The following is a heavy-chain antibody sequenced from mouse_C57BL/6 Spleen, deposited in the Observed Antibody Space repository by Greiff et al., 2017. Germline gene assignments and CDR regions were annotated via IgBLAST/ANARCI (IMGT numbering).Heavy chain of an antibody. Sequence: QVQLQQPGAELVKPGASVKLSCKASGYTFTSYWMHWVKQRPGRGLEWIGRIDPNSGGTKYNEKFTSKATLTVDKPSSTAYMQLSRLTSEDAAVYYCARSSNYSKDYYAMDYWGQGTSVTVSS. V-gene: IGHV1-72*01. J-gene: IGHJ4*01. CDR2: IDPNSGGT. CDR3: ARSSNYSKDYYAMDY. D-gene: IGHD2-5*01. CDR1: GYTFTSYW.